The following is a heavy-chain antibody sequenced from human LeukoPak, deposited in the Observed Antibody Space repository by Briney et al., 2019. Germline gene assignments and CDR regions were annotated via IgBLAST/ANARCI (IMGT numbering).Heavy chain of an antibody. CDR2: INPNSGDR. CDR1: GYTFADYY. J-gene: IGHJ4*02. V-gene: IGHV1-2*02. D-gene: IGHD5/OR15-5a*01. CDR3: ARPRESGYRVYDFDY. Sequence: ASVKVSCKASGYTFADYYMNWVRQAPGQGLEWMGWINPNSGDRNYAQKFQGRVTMTRDTSISTAYMELYSLRSDDTALYYCARPRESGYRVYDFDYRGQGTLVTVSS.